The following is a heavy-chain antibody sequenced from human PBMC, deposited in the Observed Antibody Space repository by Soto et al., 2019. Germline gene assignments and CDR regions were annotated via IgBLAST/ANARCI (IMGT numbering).Heavy chain of an antibody. CDR2: ISYDGKSK. J-gene: IGHJ4*02. CDR1: GFTFNTYA. V-gene: IGHV3-30*04. CDR3: ARESEDLTSNFDY. Sequence: GGSLRLSCAASGFTFNTYALHWVRQAPGKGLEWVAVISYDGKSKCYGDSMKGRFTISRDNAKNSLYLEMNSLRAEDTAVYYCARESEDLTSNFDYWGQGTLVTVSS.